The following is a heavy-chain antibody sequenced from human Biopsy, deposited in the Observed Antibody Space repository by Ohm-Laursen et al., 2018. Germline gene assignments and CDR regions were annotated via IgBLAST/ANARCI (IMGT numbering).Heavy chain of an antibody. V-gene: IGHV3-23*01. CDR2: IDSSAAST. Sequence: SLRLSCAASGFTFKNYARNWVCQAPGKGLDWVSSIDSSAASTFYADSVKGRFTISRDNSKNTLFLQMNSLRAADTAIYYCASDLNGDPSAFDYWGQGTPVPVSS. CDR3: ASDLNGDPSAFDY. J-gene: IGHJ4*02. CDR1: GFTFKNYA. D-gene: IGHD4-17*01.